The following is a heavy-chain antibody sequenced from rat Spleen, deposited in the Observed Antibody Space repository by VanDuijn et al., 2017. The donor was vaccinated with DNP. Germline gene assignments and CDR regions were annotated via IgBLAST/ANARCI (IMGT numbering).Heavy chain of an antibody. V-gene: IGHV5-25*01. CDR3: ARGERRAMDA. D-gene: IGHD4-1*01. CDR1: GFTFSNYV. Sequence: EVQLVESGGGLVQPGRSLKLSCAASGFTFSNYVMAWVRQVPKKGLEWVATISTSGGNTYYRDSVKGRFTISRDNAKSTLYLQMDSLRSEDTATYYCARGERRAMDAWGQGVMVTVSS. CDR2: ISTSGGNT. J-gene: IGHJ2*01.